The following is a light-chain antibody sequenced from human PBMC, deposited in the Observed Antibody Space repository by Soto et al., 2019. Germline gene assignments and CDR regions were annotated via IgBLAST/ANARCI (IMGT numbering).Light chain of an antibody. CDR1: QSVSIH. CDR3: QQYSNWPPLT. CDR2: DTS. Sequence: ETVMTQSPGTLSVSLGERATLSCRASQSVSIHLAWYQQKPGQAPRLLIYDTSTRATGIPARFSGSESGTEFTLSISSLQSEDFAVYYCQQYSNWPPLTFGQGTRLEIK. V-gene: IGKV3-15*01. J-gene: IGKJ5*01.